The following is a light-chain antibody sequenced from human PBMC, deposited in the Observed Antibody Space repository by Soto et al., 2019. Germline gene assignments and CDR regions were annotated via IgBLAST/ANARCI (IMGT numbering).Light chain of an antibody. J-gene: IGKJ1*01. CDR1: QSVNSN. CDR3: QQYGSSGT. V-gene: IGKV3-15*01. CDR2: GTS. Sequence: EIVMTQSPATLSLSPGERATLSCRASQSVNSNLAWYQQKAGQAPRLLIYGTSTRATGIPARFSGSGSGTDFTLTISSLQFEDFAVYYCQQYGSSGTFGQGTKVDIK.